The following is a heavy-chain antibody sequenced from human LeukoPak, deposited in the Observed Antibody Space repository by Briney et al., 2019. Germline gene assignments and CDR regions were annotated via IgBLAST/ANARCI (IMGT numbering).Heavy chain of an antibody. CDR2: MSYDGRNN. Sequence: WKSLTLSCAASGFTFNSYSMHWVRQAPGKWLEWVAGMSYDGRNNYYADFVKGLFTIFRDNSNNSLYLQRNRLRAEDTAVYYGGRGYCGSTNCHFDYWGEGTLVTASS. J-gene: IGHJ4*02. V-gene: IGHV3-30*04. CDR3: GRGYCGSTNCHFDY. D-gene: IGHD2-2*01. CDR1: GFTFNSYS.